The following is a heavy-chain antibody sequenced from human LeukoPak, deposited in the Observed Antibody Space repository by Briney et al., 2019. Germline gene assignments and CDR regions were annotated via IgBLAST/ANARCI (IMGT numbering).Heavy chain of an antibody. CDR2: ISYDGSNK. CDR3: AKGRWDLDY. CDR1: GFTFNTYA. D-gene: IGHD4-23*01. J-gene: IGHJ4*02. V-gene: IGHV3-30-3*01. Sequence: GRSLRLSCAASGFTFNTYAIHWVRQAPGKGLEWVAVISYDGSNKYYADSVKGRFTISRDNSKNTLYLQMNSLRAEDTAVYYCAKGRWDLDYWGQGTLVTVSS.